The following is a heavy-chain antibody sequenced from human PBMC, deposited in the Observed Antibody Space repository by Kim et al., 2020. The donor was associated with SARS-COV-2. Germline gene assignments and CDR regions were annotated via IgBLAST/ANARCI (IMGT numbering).Heavy chain of an antibody. J-gene: IGHJ4*02. CDR3: ARYSATDSADY. Sequence: TTYAQKPQGKVTMTTDTSTSTAYLELRSLRYDDTAVYYCARYSATDSADYWGQGTLVTVSS. V-gene: IGHV1-18*01. CDR2: T. D-gene: IGHD1-26*01.